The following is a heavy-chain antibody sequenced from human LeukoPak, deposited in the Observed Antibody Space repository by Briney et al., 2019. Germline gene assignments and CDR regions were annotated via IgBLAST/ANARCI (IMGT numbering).Heavy chain of an antibody. V-gene: IGHV3-30*04. CDR1: GFTFSSYA. D-gene: IGHD6-13*01. CDR3: ARALYSSSWRDVYYFDY. Sequence: PGGSLRLSCAASGFTFSSYAMHWVRQAPGKGLEWVAVISYDGSNKYYADSVKGRFTISRDNSKNTLYLQMNSLRAEDTAVYYCARALYSSSWRDVYYFDYWGQGTLVTVSS. CDR2: ISYDGSNK. J-gene: IGHJ4*02.